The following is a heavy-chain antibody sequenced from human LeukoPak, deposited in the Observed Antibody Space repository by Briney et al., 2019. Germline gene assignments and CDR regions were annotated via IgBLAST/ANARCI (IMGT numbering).Heavy chain of an antibody. V-gene: IGHV3-23*01. CDR3: ARDHEALGAFDI. CDR2: IDGDATGT. J-gene: IGHJ3*02. Sequence: GGSLRLSCAASGFTFSSYAMSWVRQAPGKGLEWVSLIDGDATGTYYADSVRGRFTISRDNAKNSLYLQMNSLRAEDTAVYYCARDHEALGAFDIWGQGTMVTVSS. D-gene: IGHD3-16*01. CDR1: GFTFSSYA.